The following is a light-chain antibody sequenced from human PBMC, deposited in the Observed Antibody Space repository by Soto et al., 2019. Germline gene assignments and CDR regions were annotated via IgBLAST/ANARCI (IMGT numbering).Light chain of an antibody. Sequence: QSVLTQPPSVSGSPGQSVTISCIGTSSDVGSYNRVSWYQQPPGTAPKLIIYEGYTRPSGVPDRFSASKSGNTASLTISGLQAEDEADYYCNSYTISDTYVFVTGTELTVL. V-gene: IGLV2-18*02. CDR2: EGY. J-gene: IGLJ1*01. CDR3: NSYTISDTYV. CDR1: SSDVGSYNR.